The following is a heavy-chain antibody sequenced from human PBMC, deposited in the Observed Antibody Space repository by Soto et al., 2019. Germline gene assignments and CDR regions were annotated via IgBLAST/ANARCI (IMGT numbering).Heavy chain of an antibody. Sequence: QVQLQQWGAGLLKPSETLSLTCAVYGGSFSGYYWSRIRQPPGKGLEWIGEINHSGSTNYNPSLKSRVTISVDTSKNTLYLQMNSLRAEDTAVYYCAKDLESDTAMVPFDYWGQGTLVTVSS. V-gene: IGHV4-34*01. J-gene: IGHJ4*02. CDR2: INHSGST. D-gene: IGHD5-18*01. CDR3: AKDLESDTAMVPFDY. CDR1: GGSFSGYY.